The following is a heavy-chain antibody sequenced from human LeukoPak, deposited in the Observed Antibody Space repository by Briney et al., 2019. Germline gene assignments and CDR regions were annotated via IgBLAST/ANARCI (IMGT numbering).Heavy chain of an antibody. CDR1: GYSISSGYY. Sequence: SETLSLTCTVSGYSISSGYYWGWIRQPPGKGLEWIGSIYHSGSTYYNPSLKSRVTISVDTSKNQFSLKLSSVTAADTAVYYCARDSSSGWSFDYWGQGTLVTVSS. V-gene: IGHV4-38-2*02. CDR3: ARDSSSGWSFDY. CDR2: IYHSGST. D-gene: IGHD6-19*01. J-gene: IGHJ4*02.